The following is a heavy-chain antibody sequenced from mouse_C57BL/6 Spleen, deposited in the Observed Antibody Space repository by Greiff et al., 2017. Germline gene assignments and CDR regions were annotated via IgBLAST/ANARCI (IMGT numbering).Heavy chain of an antibody. CDR3: ARIYCSLYFDY. CDR1: GYYINSGYY. Sequence: ESGPGLVKPSQSLSFTCSVTGYYINSGYYWYWIRQFPGNKLEGMGYISYDGNNNYNPTLKNRISIPRDTSKNPFFLKLNSVTTEDTATYYCARIYCSLYFDYWGQGTTLTVSS. D-gene: IGHD1-1*01. J-gene: IGHJ2*01. V-gene: IGHV3-6*01. CDR2: ISYDGNN.